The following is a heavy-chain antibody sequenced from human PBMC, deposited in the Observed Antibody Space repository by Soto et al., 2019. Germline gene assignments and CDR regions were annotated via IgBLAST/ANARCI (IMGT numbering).Heavy chain of an antibody. Sequence: QVQLVQSGGEVKKPGASVKLSCTASGYTFTSYGISWVRQAPGQGLEWMGWISAYNGKTNYAQNVQGRVTMTTDTSTRTAYMDLRSLRSDDTAVYYCARGGDVNYYHGMDVWGQETTVTVSS. V-gene: IGHV1-18*01. CDR1: GYTFTSYG. D-gene: IGHD5-12*01. CDR3: ARGGDVNYYHGMDV. J-gene: IGHJ6*02. CDR2: ISAYNGKT.